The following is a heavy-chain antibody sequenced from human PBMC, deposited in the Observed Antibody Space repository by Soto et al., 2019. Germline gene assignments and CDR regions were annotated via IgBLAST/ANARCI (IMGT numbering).Heavy chain of an antibody. CDR3: ANTYYNFWSGFYRGYYFDF. V-gene: IGHV4-34*01. J-gene: IGHJ4*02. D-gene: IGHD3-3*01. CDR1: GGSFSGYY. Sequence: QVHLQQWGAGLLKPSETLSLTCAVYGGSFSGYYWSWIRQPPGKGLEWFGEINHSGSTNCNPSLKSRVTISVDTSKNQFSLKLSSVTAADTAVYFCANTYYNFWSGFYRGYYFDFWGQGTLVSVSS. CDR2: INHSGST.